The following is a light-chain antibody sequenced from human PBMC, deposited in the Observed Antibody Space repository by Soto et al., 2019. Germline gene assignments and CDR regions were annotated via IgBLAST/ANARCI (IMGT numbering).Light chain of an antibody. J-gene: IGLJ2*01. CDR1: SSNIGSNT. CDR3: AASDDSLNGHVV. Sequence: QSVLTQPPSASGTPGQRVTISCSGSSSNIGSNTVNWYQQLPGTAPKLLIYSNNQRPSGVPDRFSGSKSGTSASLAISVLQSEDEDDYYCAASDDSLNGHVVFGGGTKLTVL. CDR2: SNN. V-gene: IGLV1-44*01.